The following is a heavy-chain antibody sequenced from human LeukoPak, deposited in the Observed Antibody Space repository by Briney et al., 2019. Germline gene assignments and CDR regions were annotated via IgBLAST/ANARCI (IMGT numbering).Heavy chain of an antibody. V-gene: IGHV3-7*01. CDR2: IEQDGSEK. D-gene: IGHD6-19*01. CDR3: VRGSSGRNVGTYDY. Sequence: GGSLRLSCAASGFTFSNYWMSWVRQAPGKGLEWVANIEQDGSEKHYVDSLKGRFTISRDNSENSLYLGMNSLRGEDTAVYYCVRGSSGRNVGTYDYWGQGTLVTVSS. J-gene: IGHJ4*02. CDR1: GFTFSNYW.